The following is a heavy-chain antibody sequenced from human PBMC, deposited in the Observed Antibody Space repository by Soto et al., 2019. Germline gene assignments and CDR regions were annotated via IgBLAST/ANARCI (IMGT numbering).Heavy chain of an antibody. CDR1: GFTFSSYA. J-gene: IGHJ4*02. V-gene: IGHV3-64*01. Sequence: EVQLVEPGGGLVQPGGSLRLSCEASGFTFSSYAMHWVRQAPEKGLEYVSAISSNGGSTYYANSVKGRFTISRDNSKNTLYLQMGSLRAEDMAVYYCARDLSSGWGRLDYWGQGTLVTVSS. D-gene: IGHD6-19*01. CDR3: ARDLSSGWGRLDY. CDR2: ISSNGGST.